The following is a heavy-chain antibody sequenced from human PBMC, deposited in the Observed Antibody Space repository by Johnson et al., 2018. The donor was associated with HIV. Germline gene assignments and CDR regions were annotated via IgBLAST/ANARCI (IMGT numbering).Heavy chain of an antibody. J-gene: IGHJ3*02. CDR1: GFTFSSYW. V-gene: IGHV3-7*05. D-gene: IGHD1-26*01. CDR3: ATFGGGSFHAFDI. CDR2: IKQDGSET. Sequence: VQLVESGGGLVQPGGSLRLSCAASGFTFSSYWMGWVRQAPGKGLEWVANIKQDGSETYYVDSLKVRFTISRDNANNSLYLQMNSPRAEDTAVYYCATFGGGSFHAFDIWGQGTMVTVSS.